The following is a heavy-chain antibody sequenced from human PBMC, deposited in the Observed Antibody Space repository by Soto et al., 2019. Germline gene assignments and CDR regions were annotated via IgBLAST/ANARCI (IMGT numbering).Heavy chain of an antibody. CDR2: LKPSTGDT. V-gene: IGHV1-2*02. J-gene: IGHJ5*02. D-gene: IGHD1-26*01. Sequence: GASVKVSCKASGYTFTDYYIHWVRQAPGQGFEWLGWLKPSTGDTNYAQKFQGRVTMTGDTSITTAYLELFSLTSDDTALYFCAGSIGGPTEQSNWIGPWGQGTLVAV. CDR3: AGSIGGPTEQSNWIGP. CDR1: GYTFTDYY.